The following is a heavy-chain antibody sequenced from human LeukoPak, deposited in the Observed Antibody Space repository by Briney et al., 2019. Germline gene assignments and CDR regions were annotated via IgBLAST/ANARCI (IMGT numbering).Heavy chain of an antibody. D-gene: IGHD3-9*01. CDR2: ISGSGGST. CDR3: AKGPRGYDILTGYDY. V-gene: IGHV3-23*01. Sequence: GGSLRLSCAASGFTFSSYAMSWVRQAPGKGLEWVSAISGSGGSTYYADSVKGRFTISRDNSKNTLYLQMNSLRAEDTAVYYCAKGPRGYDILTGYDYWGQGTLVTVSS. CDR1: GFTFSSYA. J-gene: IGHJ4*02.